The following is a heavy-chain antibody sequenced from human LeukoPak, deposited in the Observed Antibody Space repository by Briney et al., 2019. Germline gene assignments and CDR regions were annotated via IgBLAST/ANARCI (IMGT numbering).Heavy chain of an antibody. V-gene: IGHV4-30-4*01. Sequence: KTSETLSLTXNVSGGSISSGDYFWSWISQPPGKGLQWIGYIYYSGSSYYRPSLRSRFTISVDTSENQFSLKLSSVTATDTAVSYCARAEVTAGTKYFDLWGRGTLVTVSS. D-gene: IGHD6-19*01. CDR3: ARAEVTAGTKYFDL. CDR1: GGSISSGDYF. CDR2: IYYSGSS. J-gene: IGHJ2*01.